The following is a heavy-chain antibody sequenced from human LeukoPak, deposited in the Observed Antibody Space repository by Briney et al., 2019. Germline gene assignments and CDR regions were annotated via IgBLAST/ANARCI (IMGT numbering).Heavy chain of an antibody. V-gene: IGHV4-39*07. D-gene: IGHD2-15*01. Sequence: SETLSLTCTVSGGSINNISYFWGWIRQPPGKRLEWIGSIYYSGGTYDNPSLKSRVIISLDTSNNQFSLRLNSVTAADTAVYYCARRITYGRTFDYWGQGILVTVSS. J-gene: IGHJ4*02. CDR3: ARRITYGRTFDY. CDR1: GGSINNISYF. CDR2: IYYSGGT.